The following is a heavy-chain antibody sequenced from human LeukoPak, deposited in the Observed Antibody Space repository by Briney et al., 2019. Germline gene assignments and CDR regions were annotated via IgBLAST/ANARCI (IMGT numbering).Heavy chain of an antibody. CDR1: GFTFSTYW. J-gene: IGHJ4*02. D-gene: IGHD6-13*01. Sequence: PGGSLRLSCAASGFTFSTYWMHWVRQAPGKGLVWVSRTNSDGSGTRYADSVKGRFTISRDNAKNTLYLQMNSLRAEDTAVYYCARDSVAASGDFDYWGQGTLVTVSS. V-gene: IGHV3-74*01. CDR3: ARDSVAASGDFDY. CDR2: TNSDGSGT.